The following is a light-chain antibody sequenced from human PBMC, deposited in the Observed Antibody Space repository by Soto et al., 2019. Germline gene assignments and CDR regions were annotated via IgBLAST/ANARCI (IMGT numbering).Light chain of an antibody. CDR1: QYIGDF. J-gene: IGKJ1*01. Sequence: DIQMTQSPSSLSSSFVDRVTITCRASQYIGDFLNWYQQTPGKAPKLLIFGASNLHIGVPSRFSGSGSGTEFTLTINNLQREDFATYYCQESFFTLGTFGRGTKVDIK. CDR3: QESFFTLGT. CDR2: GAS. V-gene: IGKV1-39*01.